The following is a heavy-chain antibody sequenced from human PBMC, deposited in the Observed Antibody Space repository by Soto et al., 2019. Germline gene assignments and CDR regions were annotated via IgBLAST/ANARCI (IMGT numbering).Heavy chain of an antibody. CDR1: GGSISSSNW. Sequence: NPSETLSLTCAVSGGSISSSNWWSWVRQPPGKGLEWIGEIYHSGSTNYNPSLKSRVTISVDKSKNQFSLKLSSVTAADTAVYYCARYQGITGTGRFDPRGQGSLVTVSS. D-gene: IGHD1-20*01. CDR3: ARYQGITGTGRFDP. V-gene: IGHV4-4*02. CDR2: IYHSGST. J-gene: IGHJ5*02.